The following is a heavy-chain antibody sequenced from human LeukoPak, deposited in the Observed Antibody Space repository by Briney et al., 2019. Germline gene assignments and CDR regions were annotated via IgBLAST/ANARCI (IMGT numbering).Heavy chain of an antibody. V-gene: IGHV4-4*07. Sequence: SETLSLTCTVSGGSISGYYWSWIRQPAGKGLEWIGRIYTSGSTNYNPSLKSRVTMSVDTSKNQFSLKLSSVTAADTAVYYCTSGTLSYYYMDVWGKGTTVTISS. CDR3: TSGTLSYYYMDV. CDR2: IYTSGST. J-gene: IGHJ6*03. D-gene: IGHD1-14*01. CDR1: GGSISGYY.